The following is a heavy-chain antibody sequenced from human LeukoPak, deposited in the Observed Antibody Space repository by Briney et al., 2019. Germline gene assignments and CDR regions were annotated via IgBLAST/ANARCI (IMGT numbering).Heavy chain of an antibody. CDR1: GFTFSSYS. J-gene: IGHJ4*02. V-gene: IGHV3-21*01. CDR2: ISSSSSYI. D-gene: IGHD3-22*01. Sequence: TGGSLRLSCAASGFTFSSYSMNWVRQAPGKGLEWVSSISSSSSYIYYADSVKGRFTISRDNAKNSLYLQMNSLRAEDTAVYYCARFGSGYYQFDCWGQGTLVAVSS. CDR3: ARFGSGYYQFDC.